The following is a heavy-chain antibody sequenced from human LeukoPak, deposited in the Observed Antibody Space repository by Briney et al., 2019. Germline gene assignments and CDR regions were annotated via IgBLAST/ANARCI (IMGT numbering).Heavy chain of an antibody. J-gene: IGHJ4*02. CDR1: GGSISSGSYY. D-gene: IGHD3-16*01. CDR2: IYTSGST. V-gene: IGHV4-61*02. Sequence: PSQTLSLTCTVSGGSISSGSYYWSWIRQPAGKGLEWIGRIYTSGSTNYNPSLKSRVTISVDTSKNQFSLKLSSVTAADTAVYYCARAYTETLGLYFDYWGQGTLVTVSS. CDR3: ARAYTETLGLYFDY.